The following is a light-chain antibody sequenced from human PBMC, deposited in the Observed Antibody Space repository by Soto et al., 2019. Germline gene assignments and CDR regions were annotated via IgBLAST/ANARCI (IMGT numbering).Light chain of an antibody. CDR1: QSLSSY. J-gene: IGKJ1*01. CDR3: QQSGLPGT. Sequence: TLSVSPGERATLYFRASQSLSSYVAWYNQKPGQDPRLLIDGASSMDTGIPDRFSGSGSGTEFTLTICRLAHDGIGAYYWQQSGLPGTFAQGTKV. CDR2: GAS. V-gene: IGKV3-20*01.